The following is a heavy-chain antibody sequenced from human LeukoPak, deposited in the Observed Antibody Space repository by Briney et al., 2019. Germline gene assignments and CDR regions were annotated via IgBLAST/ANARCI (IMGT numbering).Heavy chain of an antibody. Sequence: PGGSLRLSCAASGFTFSTYTMSWVRQAPGKGLEWVSAIYSSGGGTFYADSVKGRFTISRDNSKNTLYLEMSSLRAEDTAVYFCAKDERPNDFWNFDCWGQGTLVTVSS. CDR3: AKDERPNDFWNFDC. J-gene: IGHJ4*02. D-gene: IGHD3-3*01. V-gene: IGHV3-23*01. CDR1: GFTFSTYT. CDR2: IYSSGGGT.